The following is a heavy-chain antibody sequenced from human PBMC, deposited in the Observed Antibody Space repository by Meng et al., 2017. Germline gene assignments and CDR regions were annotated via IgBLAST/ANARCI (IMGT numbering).Heavy chain of an antibody. V-gene: IGHV3-21*01. CDR3: ARLHMSDVYYDILTGYFLSAEYFQH. D-gene: IGHD3-9*01. J-gene: IGHJ1*01. Sequence: GESLKISCAASGFTFSSYSMNWVRQAPGKGLEWVSSINSDSSYIYYADSVKGRFTISRDNAKNSLYLKMNSLRAEDTAVYYCARLHMSDVYYDILTGYFLSAEYFQHWGQGTLVTVSS. CDR1: GFTFSSYS. CDR2: INSDSSYI.